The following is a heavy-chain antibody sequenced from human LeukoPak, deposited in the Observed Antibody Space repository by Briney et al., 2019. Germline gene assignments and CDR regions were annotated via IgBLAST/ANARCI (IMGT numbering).Heavy chain of an antibody. Sequence: SVKVSCKASGGTFSSYAISWVRQAPGQGLEWMGGIIPIFGTANYAQKFQGRVTITTDESTSTAYMELSSLRSEDTAVYYCATDPYYDSTGYYYGGNWFDPWGQGTLVTVSS. CDR3: ATDPYYDSTGYYYGGNWFDP. CDR1: GGTFSSYA. J-gene: IGHJ5*02. V-gene: IGHV1-69*05. CDR2: IIPIFGTA. D-gene: IGHD3-22*01.